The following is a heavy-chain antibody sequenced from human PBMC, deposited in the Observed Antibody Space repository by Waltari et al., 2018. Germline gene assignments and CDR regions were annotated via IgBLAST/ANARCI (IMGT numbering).Heavy chain of an antibody. CDR1: GFTFSSYW. J-gene: IGHJ4*02. D-gene: IGHD3-10*01. CDR2: INSDGSST. CDR3: ARDFYYGEWFGGYFDY. V-gene: IGHV3-74*01. Sequence: EVQLVESGGGLVQPGGSLRLSCAASGFTFSSYWMHWFRQAPGKGLVWVSRINSDGSSTSYADSVKGRFTISRDNAKNTLYLQMNSLRAEDTAVYYCARDFYYGEWFGGYFDYWGQGTLVTVSS.